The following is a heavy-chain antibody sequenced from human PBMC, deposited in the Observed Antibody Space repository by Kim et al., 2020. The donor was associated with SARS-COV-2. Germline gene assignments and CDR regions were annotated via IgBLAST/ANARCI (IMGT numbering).Heavy chain of an antibody. J-gene: IGHJ6*02. D-gene: IGHD3-10*01. Sequence: GGSLRLSCAASGFTFSSYGMHWVRQAPGKGLEWVAVISYDGSNKYYADSVKGRFTISRDNSKNTLYLQMNSLRAEDTAVYYCAKDTGITMVRVRGGMDVWGQGTTVTVSS. V-gene: IGHV3-30*18. CDR2: ISYDGSNK. CDR1: GFTFSSYG. CDR3: AKDTGITMVRVRGGMDV.